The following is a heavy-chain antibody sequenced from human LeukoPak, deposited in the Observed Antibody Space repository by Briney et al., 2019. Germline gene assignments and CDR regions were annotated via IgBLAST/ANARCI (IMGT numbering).Heavy chain of an antibody. CDR1: GFTFSDYY. J-gene: IGHJ6*03. CDR2: ISSSGSTI. V-gene: IGHV3-11*04. D-gene: IGHD6-13*01. Sequence: GGSLRLSCAASGFTFSDYYMSWIRQAPGKGLEWVSYISSSGSTIYYADSVKGRFTISRDNAKNSLYLQMNSLRAEDTAVYYCARDLRYSSSWYGGPYYMDVWGKGTTVTISS. CDR3: ARDLRYSSSWYGGPYYMDV.